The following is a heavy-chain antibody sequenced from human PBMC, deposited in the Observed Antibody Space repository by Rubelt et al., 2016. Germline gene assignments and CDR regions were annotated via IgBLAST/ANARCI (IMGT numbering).Heavy chain of an antibody. Sequence: QVQLQQWGAGLLKPSETLSLTCAVYGGSFSGYSWSWIRQPPGKGLEWMGYSSYSGSTTYNPSLTRRVTITVDTSKNQFSLKRSSVTAADTAVYYCARSGSSYGSETVDYWGQGTLVTVSS. V-gene: IGHV4-34*11. D-gene: IGHD5-18*01. CDR2: SSYSGST. CDR3: ARSGSSYGSETVDY. J-gene: IGHJ4*02. CDR1: GGSFSGYS.